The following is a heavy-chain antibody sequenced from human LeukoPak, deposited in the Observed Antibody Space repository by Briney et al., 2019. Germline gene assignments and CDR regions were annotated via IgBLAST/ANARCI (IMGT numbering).Heavy chain of an antibody. V-gene: IGHV3-15*01. J-gene: IGHJ4*02. CDR1: GFTFSNAW. D-gene: IGHD2/OR15-2a*01. Sequence: GGSLRLSCAASGFTFSNAWMSWVRQAPGKGLEWVGRIKSKTDGGTTDYAAPVKGRFTISRDDSKNTLYLQMNSLKAVDTAVYYCTTKEYPRADHFDYWGQGTLVTVSS. CDR2: IKSKTDGGTT. CDR3: TTKEYPRADHFDY.